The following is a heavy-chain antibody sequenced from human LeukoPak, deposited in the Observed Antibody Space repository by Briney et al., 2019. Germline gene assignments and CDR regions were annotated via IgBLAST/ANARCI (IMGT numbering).Heavy chain of an antibody. CDR1: GFTVSSNY. D-gene: IGHD1-1*01. Sequence: GGSLRLSCAASGFTVSSNYMSWVRQAPGKGLEWVSVIYSGGGTYYADSVKGRFTISRDNSKNTLYLQMNSLRAEDTAVYYCARDLENWNGYYYYYMDVWGKGTTVTVSS. CDR3: ARDLENWNGYYYYYMDV. CDR2: IYSGGGT. V-gene: IGHV3-66*01. J-gene: IGHJ6*03.